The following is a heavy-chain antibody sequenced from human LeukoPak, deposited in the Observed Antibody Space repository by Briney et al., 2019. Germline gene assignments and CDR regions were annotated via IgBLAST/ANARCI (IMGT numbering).Heavy chain of an antibody. CDR1: GYSFTTYA. CDR2: INTGNGNT. J-gene: IGHJ3*02. V-gene: IGHV1-3*04. CDR3: ARGTNYGDXXXGXALDI. D-gene: IGHD4-17*01. Sequence: ASVKVSCKASGYSFTTYAIQWVRQAPGQRLEWMGWINTGNGNTKYSQXIQGRVTITRDKSASTAYMDLSSLRSEDTAVYFCARGTNYGDXXXGXALDIWGQGTMVTVSS.